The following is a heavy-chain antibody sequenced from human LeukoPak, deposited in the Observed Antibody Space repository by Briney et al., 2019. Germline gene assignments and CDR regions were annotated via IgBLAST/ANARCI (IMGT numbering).Heavy chain of an antibody. Sequence: SETLSLTCAVYGGSFSGYYWSWIRQPPGKGLEWIGEINHSGSTNYNPSLKSRVTISVDTSKNQFSLKLSSVTAADTAVYYCAKDPHYYSSGSYKTHWGQGTLVTVSS. V-gene: IGHV4-34*01. J-gene: IGHJ4*02. CDR2: INHSGST. CDR3: AKDPHYYSSGSYKTH. D-gene: IGHD3-10*01. CDR1: GGSFSGYY.